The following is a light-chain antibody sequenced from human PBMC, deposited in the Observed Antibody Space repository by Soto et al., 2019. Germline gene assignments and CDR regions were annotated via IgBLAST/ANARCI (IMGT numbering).Light chain of an antibody. CDR2: DVT. V-gene: IGLV2-14*01. CDR1: SSDIGDYDY. J-gene: IGLJ2*01. CDR3: CSYTDIALDVV. Sequence: QSGLTQPASVSGSPGQSITISCTGTSSDIGDYDYVSWYQHLPGKAPKLLIFDVTHRPSGVSDRFSGSKSGNTASLTISGVRPEDEADYYCCSYTDIALDVVFGGGTKVTVL.